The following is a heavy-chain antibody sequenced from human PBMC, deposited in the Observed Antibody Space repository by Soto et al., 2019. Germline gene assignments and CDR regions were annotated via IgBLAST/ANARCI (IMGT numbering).Heavy chain of an antibody. V-gene: IGHV4-59*01. CDR3: ARGGGVYYFDY. D-gene: IGHD2-8*02. Sequence: SETLSLTCTVSGGSISSYYWSWIRQPPGKGLEGIGYIYYSGITDYNPSLKSRVTISVDTSKSQFSLKLSSVTAADTAVYYCARGGGVYYFDYWGQGTLVTVSP. CDR1: GGSISSYY. CDR2: IYYSGIT. J-gene: IGHJ4*02.